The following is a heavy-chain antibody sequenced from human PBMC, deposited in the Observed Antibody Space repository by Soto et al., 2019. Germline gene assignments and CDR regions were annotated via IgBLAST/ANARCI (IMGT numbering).Heavy chain of an antibody. Sequence: QVQLVQSGAEVKKPGASVKVSCKASDYTFTSYGISWVRQAPGQGLEWMGWISAYNGNTNYAQKLQGRVTMTTDTSTSTAYMELRSLRSDDTALYYCASSKIDYPEWYFDYWGQGTLVTVSS. CDR1: DYTFTSYG. V-gene: IGHV1-18*01. CDR2: ISAYNGNT. CDR3: ASSKIDYPEWYFDY. J-gene: IGHJ4*02. D-gene: IGHD3-3*01.